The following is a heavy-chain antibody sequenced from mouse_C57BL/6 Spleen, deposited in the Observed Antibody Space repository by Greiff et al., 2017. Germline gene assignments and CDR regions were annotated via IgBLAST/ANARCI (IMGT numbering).Heavy chain of an antibody. CDR1: GYTFTSYW. D-gene: IGHD2-4*01. CDR2: IDPSDSYT. J-gene: IGHJ3*01. Sequence: VQLQQPGAELVKPGASVKLSCKASGYTFTSYWMQWVKQRPGQGLEWIGEIDPSDSYTNYNQKFKGKATLTVDTSSSTAYMQLSSLTSEDSAVYYCARYHDYGFAYWGQGTLVTVSA. CDR3: ARYHDYGFAY. V-gene: IGHV1-50*01.